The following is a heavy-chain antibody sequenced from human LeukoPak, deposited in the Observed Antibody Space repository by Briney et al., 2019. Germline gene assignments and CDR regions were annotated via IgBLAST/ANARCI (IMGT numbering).Heavy chain of an antibody. CDR2: ISPYNGDR. V-gene: IGHV1-18*01. CDR3: ARAPIGSSSDDYYDSSGHRPDY. CDR1: GYTFTNYA. D-gene: IGHD3-22*01. J-gene: IGHJ4*02. Sequence: ASVKVSCKASGYTFTNYAITWVRQAPGQGPEWMGWISPYNGDRRDALKFQDRVTMTTDTSTTTAYMELRSLRSDDTAVYYCARAPIGSSSDDYYDSSGHRPDYWGQGTLVTVSS.